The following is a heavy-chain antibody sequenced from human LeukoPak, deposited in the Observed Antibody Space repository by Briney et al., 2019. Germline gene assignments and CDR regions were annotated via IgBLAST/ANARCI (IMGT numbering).Heavy chain of an antibody. J-gene: IGHJ4*02. Sequence: PGGSLRLPCAASGFTFSSYGMHWVRQAPGKGLEWVAFIQYDGSNKYYADSVKGRFTFSRDNSKNALYLQMNSLRGEDTAVYYCAKGSMTSSWTSDCWGQGTLVTVSS. CDR2: IQYDGSNK. V-gene: IGHV3-30*02. D-gene: IGHD6-13*01. CDR1: GFTFSSYG. CDR3: AKGSMTSSWTSDC.